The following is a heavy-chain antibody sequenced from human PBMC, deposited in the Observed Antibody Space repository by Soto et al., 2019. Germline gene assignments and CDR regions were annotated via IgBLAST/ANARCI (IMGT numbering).Heavy chain of an antibody. J-gene: IGHJ6*02. CDR1: GGSISSGGYY. CDR3: ARAWFGELLFGYYGMDV. V-gene: IGHV4-31*03. CDR2: IYYSGST. D-gene: IGHD3-10*01. Sequence: PSETLSLTCTVSGGSISSGGYYWSWIRQHPGKGLEWIGYIYYSGSTYYNPSLKSRVTISVDTSKNQFSLKLSSVTAADTAVYYCARAWFGELLFGYYGMDVWGQGTTVTVSS.